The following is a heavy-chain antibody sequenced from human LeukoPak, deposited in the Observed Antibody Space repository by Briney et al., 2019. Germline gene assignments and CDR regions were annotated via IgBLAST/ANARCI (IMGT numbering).Heavy chain of an antibody. J-gene: IGHJ3*02. CDR3: ARPELADAFDI. D-gene: IGHD1-26*01. Sequence: TGGSLRLSCAASGFTVSSNHMSWVRQAPGKGLEWVSGINWNGGSTGYADSVKGRFTISRDNSKNTLYLQMNSLRAEDTAVYYCARPELADAFDIWGQGTMVTVSS. V-gene: IGHV3-53*05. CDR2: INWNGGST. CDR1: GFTVSSNH.